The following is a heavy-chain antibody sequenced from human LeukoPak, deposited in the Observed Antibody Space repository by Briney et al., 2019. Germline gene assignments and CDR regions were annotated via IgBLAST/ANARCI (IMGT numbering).Heavy chain of an antibody. CDR3: ARVGVYHYDTTY. V-gene: IGHV4-38-2*02. J-gene: IGHJ4*02. D-gene: IGHD3-22*01. Sequence: SETLSLTCTVSGYSISSGYYWGCIRQPPGKGLEWIGNIYHSGSTYYNPSLKSRVTISVDTSKNQFSLKLSSVTAADTAIYYCARVGVYHYDTTYWGQGTLVTVSS. CDR2: IYHSGST. CDR1: GYSISSGYY.